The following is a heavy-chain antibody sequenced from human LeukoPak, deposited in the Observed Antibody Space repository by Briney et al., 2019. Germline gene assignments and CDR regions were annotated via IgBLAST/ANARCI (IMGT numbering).Heavy chain of an antibody. Sequence: APVKVSCKPSGYSFTAYYVNWVRQAPGQGLEWMGWSNPNTCGTNYAQKFQGRVTMNRETSISTAYMELSRLSSDDTAVYYCARDFGELFCMDLWGKGTTVTVSS. CDR1: GYSFTAYY. J-gene: IGHJ6*03. CDR3: ARDFGELFCMDL. D-gene: IGHD3-10*01. V-gene: IGHV1-2*02. CDR2: SNPNTCGT.